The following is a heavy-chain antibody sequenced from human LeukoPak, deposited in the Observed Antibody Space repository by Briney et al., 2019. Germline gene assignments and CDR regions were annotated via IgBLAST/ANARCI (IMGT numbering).Heavy chain of an antibody. J-gene: IGHJ6*03. Sequence: SQTLSLTCAISGYSVSSNSAAWNWIRQSPSRGLEWLGRTYYRSKWNNDYAVSVKSRITINPDTSKNQFSLQLNSVTPEDTAVYYCARGLGLLWFGELRYYYYYMDVWGKGTTVTVSS. CDR2: TYYRSKWNN. CDR1: GYSVSSNSAA. D-gene: IGHD3-10*01. V-gene: IGHV6-1*01. CDR3: ARGLGLLWFGELRYYYYYMDV.